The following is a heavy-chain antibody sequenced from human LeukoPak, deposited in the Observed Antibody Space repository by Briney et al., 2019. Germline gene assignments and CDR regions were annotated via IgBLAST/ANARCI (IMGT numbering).Heavy chain of an antibody. Sequence: ASVKVSCKASGYTFTGYYMHWVRQAPGQGLEWMGWINPNSGGTNYAQKFQGRVTMTRDTSISTAYMELSRLRSDDTAVHYCARDLSSGWYGNWFDPWGQGTLVTVSS. CDR3: ARDLSSGWYGNWFDP. CDR2: INPNSGGT. V-gene: IGHV1-2*02. CDR1: GYTFTGYY. J-gene: IGHJ5*02. D-gene: IGHD6-19*01.